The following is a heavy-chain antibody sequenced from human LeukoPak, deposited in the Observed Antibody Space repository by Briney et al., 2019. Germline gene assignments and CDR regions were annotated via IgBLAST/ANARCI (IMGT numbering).Heavy chain of an antibody. CDR1: GFTVGSNC. V-gene: IGHV3-66*01. D-gene: IGHD1-14*01. J-gene: IGHJ4*02. Sequence: GGSLRLSCAASGFTVGSNCMSWVRQAPGRGLEWVSVMYSGGSTYYADSVKGRFTISRDNSKNTLYLQMNNLRAEDTAIYYCARDTLAYPGNFDLWGQGTLVTVSS. CDR3: ARDTLAYPGNFDL. CDR2: MYSGGST.